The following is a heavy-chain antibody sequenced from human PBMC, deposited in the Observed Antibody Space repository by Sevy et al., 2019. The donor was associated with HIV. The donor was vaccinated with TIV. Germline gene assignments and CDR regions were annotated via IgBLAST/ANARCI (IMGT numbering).Heavy chain of an antibody. J-gene: IGHJ6*02. Sequence: GGSLRLSCTASGFIFSSYGMHWVRQAPGKGLEWVAVIWHDGSNQNFADSVKGRFTISRDNSRKTLYLEMNSLGADDTAVYYGAKEDDFRSDYGMDVWGQGTTVTVSS. D-gene: IGHD1-1*01. V-gene: IGHV3-33*06. CDR3: AKEDDFRSDYGMDV. CDR2: IWHDGSNQ. CDR1: GFIFSSYG.